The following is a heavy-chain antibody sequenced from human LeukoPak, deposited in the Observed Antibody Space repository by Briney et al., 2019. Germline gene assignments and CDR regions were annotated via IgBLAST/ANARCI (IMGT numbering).Heavy chain of an antibody. J-gene: IGHJ3*02. CDR3: ARAHPVLRYFDWLSAEDAFDI. Sequence: PSETLSLTCTVSGGSINSGSYYWSWIRRPAGKGLEWMGHFYTSGHTSYNPSLKSRVTISVDTSKNQFTLKLSSVTAADTAVYYCARAHPVLRYFDWLSAEDAFDIWGQGTMVTVSS. CDR2: FYTSGHT. D-gene: IGHD3-9*01. CDR1: GGSINSGSYY. V-gene: IGHV4-61*09.